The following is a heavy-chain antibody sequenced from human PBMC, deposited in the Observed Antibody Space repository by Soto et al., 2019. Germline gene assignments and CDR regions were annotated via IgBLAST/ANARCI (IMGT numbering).Heavy chain of an antibody. J-gene: IGHJ6*02. CDR3: AREPLMVRGVITHFYYYYGMDV. D-gene: IGHD3-10*01. V-gene: IGHV1-2*04. CDR2: INPNSGGT. Sequence: ASVKVSCKASGYTFTGYYMHWVRQAPGQGLEWMGWINPNSGGTNYAQKFQGWVTMTRDTSISTAYMELSRLRSDDTAVYYCAREPLMVRGVITHFYYYYGMDVWGQGTTVTVSS. CDR1: GYTFTGYY.